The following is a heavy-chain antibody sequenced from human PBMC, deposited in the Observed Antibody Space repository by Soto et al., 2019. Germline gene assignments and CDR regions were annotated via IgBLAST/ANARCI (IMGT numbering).Heavy chain of an antibody. D-gene: IGHD4-17*01. CDR2: IYPGDSDT. Sequence: GESLKIACKGSEYSFSTYWIAWVRQMPGKGLEWMGIIYPGDSDTRYSPSFQGQVTISADKSSSTAHLQWSSLKASDTAMYYCGRSPGLIPTVMEDWGQGTLVTVS. CDR3: GRSPGLIPTVMED. J-gene: IGHJ4*02. CDR1: EYSFSTYW. V-gene: IGHV5-51*01.